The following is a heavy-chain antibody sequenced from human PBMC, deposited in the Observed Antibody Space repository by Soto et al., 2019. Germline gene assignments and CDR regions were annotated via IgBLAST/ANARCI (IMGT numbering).Heavy chain of an antibody. J-gene: IGHJ4*02. CDR3: ARRFSGSARYFDY. D-gene: IGHD6-6*01. CDR2: INQSGST. V-gene: IGHV4-34*02. CDR1: GASFSGYY. Sequence: QVQLQQCGAGLLKLSETLSLSCAVYGASFSGYYWNWIRQPPGQGLEWIGEINQSGSTNYSPSLKTRETISVSTSKKQFSLRLSSVTAPCTAVYSCARRFSGSARYFDYWGQGTLVTVSS.